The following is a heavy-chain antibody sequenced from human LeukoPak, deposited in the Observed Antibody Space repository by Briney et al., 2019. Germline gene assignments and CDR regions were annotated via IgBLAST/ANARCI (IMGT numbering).Heavy chain of an antibody. CDR2: IIPIFGTA. J-gene: IGHJ4*02. D-gene: IGHD3-22*01. V-gene: IGHV1-69*05. CDR3: ATPYYYDSSGYYYFDY. Sequence: SVKVSCKASGGTFSSYAISWVRQAPGQGPEWMGGIIPIFGTANYAQKFQGRVTITTDESTSTAYMELSSLRSEDTAVYYCATPYYYDSSGYYYFDYWGQGTLVTVSS. CDR1: GGTFSSYA.